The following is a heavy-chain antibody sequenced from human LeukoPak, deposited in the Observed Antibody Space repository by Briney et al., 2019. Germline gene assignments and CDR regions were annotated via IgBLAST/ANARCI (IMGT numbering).Heavy chain of an antibody. D-gene: IGHD1-26*01. CDR2: ISYDGSNA. CDR1: GFTFSSYA. J-gene: IGHJ4*02. CDR3: ATPIVGARVDY. Sequence: GGSLRLSCTASGFTFSSYAMHWVRQAPGKGLEWVAVISYDGSNALYADSVKGRFTISRDNSKNTLYLQMNSLRAEDTAVYYCATPIVGARVDYWGQGTLVTVSS. V-gene: IGHV3-30-3*01.